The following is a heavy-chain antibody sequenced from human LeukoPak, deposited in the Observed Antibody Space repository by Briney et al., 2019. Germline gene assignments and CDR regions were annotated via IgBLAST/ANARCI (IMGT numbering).Heavy chain of an antibody. CDR3: ARDSPYCSSTSCYEGWFDP. CDR1: GYTFTGYY. J-gene: IGHJ5*02. Sequence: ASVKVSCKASGYTFTGYYMHWVRQAPGQGLEWMGWMNPNSGNTGYAQKFQGRVTMTRNTSISTAYMELNSLRSEDTAVYYCARDSPYCSSTSCYEGWFDPWGQGTLVTVSS. V-gene: IGHV1-8*02. CDR2: MNPNSGNT. D-gene: IGHD2-2*01.